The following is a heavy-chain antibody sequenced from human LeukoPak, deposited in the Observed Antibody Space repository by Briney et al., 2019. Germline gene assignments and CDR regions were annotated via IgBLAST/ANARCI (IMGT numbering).Heavy chain of an antibody. CDR1: GFTFSSYW. Sequence: PGGSLRLSCVASGFTFSSYWVAWVRRAPGTGLEWVANVKQDESEKHYIDSVKGRFTISRDNAKNSVYLQMNSLRAEDTAVYYCARDSGGSLDYWGQGTLVSVSS. D-gene: IGHD2-15*01. J-gene: IGHJ4*02. CDR3: ARDSGGSLDY. CDR2: VKQDESEK. V-gene: IGHV3-7*03.